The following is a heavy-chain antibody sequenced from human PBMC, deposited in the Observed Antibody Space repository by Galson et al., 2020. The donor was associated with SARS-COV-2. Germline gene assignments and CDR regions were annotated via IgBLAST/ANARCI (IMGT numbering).Heavy chain of an antibody. CDR3: ARVRDWNYPFDP. CDR2: IYSGGST. Sequence: GGSLRLSCAASGFSVSSYYMNWVRQAPGKGLEWVSVIYSGGSTFYADSVKGRFTISRDTSKSTLYLQMNSLRAEDTAVYYCARVRDWNYPFDPWGQGTLVTVSS. J-gene: IGHJ5*02. CDR1: GFSVSSYY. V-gene: IGHV3-66*02. D-gene: IGHD1-7*01.